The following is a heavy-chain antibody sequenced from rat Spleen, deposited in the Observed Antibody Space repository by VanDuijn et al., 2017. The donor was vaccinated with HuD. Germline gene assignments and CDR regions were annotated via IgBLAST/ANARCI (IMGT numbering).Heavy chain of an antibody. Sequence: EVKLVESGGGLVQPGRSMKLSCTASGFTFSNYDMAWVRQAPKKGLEWVATISYDGSSTNYRDSVKGRFTISRDNAKNTLYLQMDNLRSEDAATYYCARAGYLRDWYFDFWGPGTMVTVSS. CDR1: GFTFSNYD. D-gene: IGHD2-2*01. CDR3: ARAGYLRDWYFDF. V-gene: IGHV5-7*01. J-gene: IGHJ1*01. CDR2: ISYDGSST.